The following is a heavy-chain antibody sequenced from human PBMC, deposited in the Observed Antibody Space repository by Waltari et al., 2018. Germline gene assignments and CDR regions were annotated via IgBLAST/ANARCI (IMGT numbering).Heavy chain of an antibody. Sequence: EVQLVESGGGLVQPGGSLRLSCAASGFTFGSYWMSWGRQAPGKGRGWVAKIQEDGSEKNYVGAGKGRFTISRENAKNSLYLQMNSLRAEDTAVYFCARDNSSSWYFFDYWGQGTVVTVSS. CDR1: GFTFGSYW. CDR2: IQEDGSEK. CDR3: ARDNSSSWYFFDY. V-gene: IGHV3-7*01. D-gene: IGHD6-13*01. J-gene: IGHJ4*02.